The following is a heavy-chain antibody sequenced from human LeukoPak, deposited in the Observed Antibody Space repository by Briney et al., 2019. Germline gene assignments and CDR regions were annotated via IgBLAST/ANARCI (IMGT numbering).Heavy chain of an antibody. CDR1: GGSFSGYY. V-gene: IGHV4-34*01. CDR2: INHSGST. J-gene: IGHJ5*02. Sequence: KPSETLSLTCAVYGGSFSGYYWSWIRQPPGKGLEWIGEINHSGSTNYNPSLKSRVTISVDTSKNQFSLKLSSVTAADTAVYYCARAWVGATPVNWFDPWGQGTLVTVSS. CDR3: ARAWVGATPVNWFDP. D-gene: IGHD1-26*01.